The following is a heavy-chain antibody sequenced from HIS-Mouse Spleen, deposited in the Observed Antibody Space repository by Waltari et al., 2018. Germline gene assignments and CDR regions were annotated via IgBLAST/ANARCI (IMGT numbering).Heavy chain of an antibody. CDR1: GGSISSSRYY. J-gene: IGHJ2*01. V-gene: IGHV4-39*07. CDR3: AREIPYSSSWYDWHLDL. CDR2: IYYSGST. D-gene: IGHD6-13*01. Sequence: QLQLQESGPGLVKPSETLSLTCTVSGGSISSSRYYWAWIRQPPGKGLEWIGSIYYSGSTYYNPSLKSRVTISVDTSKNQFSLKLSSVTAADTAVYYCAREIPYSSSWYDWHLDLWGRGTLVTVSS.